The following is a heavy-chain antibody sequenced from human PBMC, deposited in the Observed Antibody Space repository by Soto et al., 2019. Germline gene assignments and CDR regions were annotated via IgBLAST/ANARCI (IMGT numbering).Heavy chain of an antibody. V-gene: IGHV1-69*06. CDR1: GGTFSSDA. D-gene: IGHD5-18*01. CDR3: AIGYSYGLKPDCFDC. J-gene: IGHJ4*02. CDR2: IIPIFGTA. Sequence: QVPLVQSGAEVNKPRSSVKVSCKASGGTFSSDAISWVRQAPGQGLEWMGGIIPIFGTANHAQKSQARATITADKSTSTAYMELSSLRSEDTAVYYCAIGYSYGLKPDCFDCWGQGTLVTVSS.